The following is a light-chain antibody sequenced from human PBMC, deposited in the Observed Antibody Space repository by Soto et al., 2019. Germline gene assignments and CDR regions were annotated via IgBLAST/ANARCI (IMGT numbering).Light chain of an antibody. CDR1: SSDIGSYNL. V-gene: IGLV2-23*02. CDR2: EVS. J-gene: IGLJ3*02. Sequence: QSALTQPASVSGSLGQSISISCTGTSSDIGSYNLVSWYQQYPGKAPQLMILEVSERPSGVSNRFSGSKSGDTASLTISGLQAEDEADYYCCSYAGSGKVVFGGGTKLTVL. CDR3: CSYAGSGKVV.